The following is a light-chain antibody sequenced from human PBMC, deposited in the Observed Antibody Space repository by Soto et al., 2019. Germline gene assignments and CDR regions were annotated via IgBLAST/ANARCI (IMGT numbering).Light chain of an antibody. CDR1: QSLLHSDGYNY. J-gene: IGKJ1*01. Sequence: DIVMTQSPLSLPVTPGEPASISCRSSQSLLHSDGYNYLDWYLQKPGQSPQLLIYLGSNRASGVPDRCCGSGSGTDVTLKISRVEAADVGVYYCMQALQTPATFGQGTKVEIK. V-gene: IGKV2-28*01. CDR3: MQALQTPAT. CDR2: LGS.